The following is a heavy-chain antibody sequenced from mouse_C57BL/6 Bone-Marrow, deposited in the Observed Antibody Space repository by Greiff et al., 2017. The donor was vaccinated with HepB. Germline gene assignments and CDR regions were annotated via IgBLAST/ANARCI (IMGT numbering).Heavy chain of an antibody. Sequence: VQLQQPGAELVKPGASVKLSCKASGYTFTSYWITWVKQRPGQGLEWIGDIYPGSGSTNYNEKFKSKATLTVDTASSTAYMQLSSRTSEDSAVYDYARGQRSITKTAWFAYWGQGTLVTVSA. J-gene: IGHJ3*01. CDR1: GYTFTSYW. CDR2: IYPGSGST. V-gene: IGHV1-55*01. D-gene: IGHD1-1*01. CDR3: ARGQRSITKTAWFAY.